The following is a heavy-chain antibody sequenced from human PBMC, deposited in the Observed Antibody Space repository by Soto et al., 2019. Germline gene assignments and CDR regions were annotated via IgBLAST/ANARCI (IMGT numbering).Heavy chain of an antibody. J-gene: IGHJ4*02. CDR3: ARQYYFGSGSYYNRTLDF. CDR1: GGSISSSSYY. V-gene: IGHV4-39*01. CDR2: IYYSGNT. Sequence: PSETLSLTCTVSGGSISSSSYYWGWIRQPPGKGLEWIGSIYYSGNTYYNPSLKSRVTISVDTAKNQFSLKLSSVTAADTAVYYCARQYYFGSGSYYNRTLDFWGQVILVTVSS. D-gene: IGHD3-10*01.